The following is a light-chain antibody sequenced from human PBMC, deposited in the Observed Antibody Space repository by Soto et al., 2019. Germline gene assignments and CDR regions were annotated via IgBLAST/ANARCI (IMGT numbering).Light chain of an antibody. CDR3: QQLNSYPRT. V-gene: IGKV1-9*01. CDR1: QGISSY. J-gene: IGKJ1*01. Sequence: DIQLTQSPSFLSASVGDRVTITCRASQGISSYLAWYQQKPGKAPKLLIYAASTLQSGVPSRFSCSGSGTEFTLTISRLQPEDFATYYCQQLNSYPRTFGRGSKVEI. CDR2: AAS.